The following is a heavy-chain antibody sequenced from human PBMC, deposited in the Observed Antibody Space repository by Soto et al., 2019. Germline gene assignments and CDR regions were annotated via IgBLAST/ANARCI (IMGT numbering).Heavy chain of an antibody. J-gene: IGHJ4*02. V-gene: IGHV3-30*03. D-gene: IGHD4-17*01. CDR2: ISYDGSNK. Sequence: GKGLEWVAVISYDGSNKYYADSVKGRVTMTTDTSTSTAYMELRSLRSDDTAVYYCARLRPQDDYGDYADYWGQGTLVTVSS. CDR3: ARLRPQDDYGDYADY.